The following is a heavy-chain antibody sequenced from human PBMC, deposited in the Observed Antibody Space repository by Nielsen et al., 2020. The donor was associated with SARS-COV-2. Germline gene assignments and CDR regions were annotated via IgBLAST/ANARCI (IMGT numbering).Heavy chain of an antibody. V-gene: IGHV3-23*01. J-gene: IGHJ4*02. CDR2: FSGGGGDWT. D-gene: IGHD3-10*01. CDR1: GFTFSAHA. CDR3: ARDGRIGLGVYLDN. Sequence: GESLKISCAASGFTFSAHAMIWVRQAAGKGLEWVSAFSGGGGDWTYYADSVKGRFTISRDNSNNILYLRMSDLRPEDTAVYYCARDGRIGLGVYLDNWGQGTLVTVSS.